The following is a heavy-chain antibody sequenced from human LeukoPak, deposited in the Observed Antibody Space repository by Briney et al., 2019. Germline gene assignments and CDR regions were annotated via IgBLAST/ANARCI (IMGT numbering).Heavy chain of an antibody. J-gene: IGHJ4*02. CDR1: GFTFSSYW. CDR2: IKQDGSEK. Sequence: PGGSLRLSCAASGFTFSSYWMSWVRQAPGKGLEWVANIKQDGSEKYYVDSVKGRFTISRDNAKNSLYLQMNSLRAEDTAVYYCERSFLSMTTVTTTLGYWGQGTLVTVSS. D-gene: IGHD4-17*01. V-gene: IGHV3-7*01. CDR3: ERSFLSMTTVTTTLGY.